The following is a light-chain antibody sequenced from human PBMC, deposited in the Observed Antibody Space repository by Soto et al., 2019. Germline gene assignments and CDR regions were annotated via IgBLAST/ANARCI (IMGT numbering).Light chain of an antibody. CDR3: QQYGSS. V-gene: IGKV3-20*01. CDR1: QSVSSSY. Sequence: EIVVTQSPGTLSWSPGERATLSCRASQSVSSSYLAWYQQKPGQAPRLLISGASIRATGIPDRFSGSGSGTAFTLTISRLEPEDFAVYYCQQYGSSFGQGTRLEIK. J-gene: IGKJ5*01. CDR2: GAS.